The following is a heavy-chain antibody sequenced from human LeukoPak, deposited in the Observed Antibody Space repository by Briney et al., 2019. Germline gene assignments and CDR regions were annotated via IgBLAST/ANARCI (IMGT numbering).Heavy chain of an antibody. V-gene: IGHV4-59*08. D-gene: IGHD6-25*01. Sequence: PSETPSLTCTVSGGSISSYYWSWIRQPPGEGLEWIGYIYYSGSTNYNPSLKSRVTISVDTSKNRFSLKLSSVTAADTAVYYCARQGGGFWYFDLWGRGTLVTVSS. J-gene: IGHJ2*01. CDR1: GGSISSYY. CDR2: IYYSGST. CDR3: ARQGGGFWYFDL.